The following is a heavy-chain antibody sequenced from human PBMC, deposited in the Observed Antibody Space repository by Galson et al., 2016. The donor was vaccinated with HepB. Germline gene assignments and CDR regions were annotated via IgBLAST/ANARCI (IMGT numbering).Heavy chain of an antibody. J-gene: IGHJ5*02. V-gene: IGHV4-59*01. CDR1: GGSISSYY. CDR2: IDYSGST. D-gene: IGHD6-19*01. CDR3: ARVIGVAVTGAGYWFDP. Sequence: SETLSLTCIVSGGSISSYYWSWIRQPPGKGLEWIAYIDYSGSTNYNPYLKSRVTISVDTSKNQFSLKLSSVTAADTAVYYCARVIGVAVTGAGYWFDPWGQGTLVTVSS.